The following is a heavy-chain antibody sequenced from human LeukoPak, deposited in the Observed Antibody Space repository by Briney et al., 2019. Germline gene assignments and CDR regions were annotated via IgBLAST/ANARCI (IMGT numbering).Heavy chain of an antibody. CDR3: ARDRSSIVVVPAAIPGVNWFDP. V-gene: IGHV3-30*02. J-gene: IGHJ5*02. CDR1: GFTFSTYG. CDR2: IRYDGSNK. Sequence: GGSLRLSCAASGFTFSTYGMHWVRQAPGKGLEWVAFIRYDGSNKYYADSVKGRFTISRDNSKNTVYLQMNSLRAEDTAVYYCARDRSSIVVVPAAIPGVNWFDPWGQGTLVTVSS. D-gene: IGHD2-2*02.